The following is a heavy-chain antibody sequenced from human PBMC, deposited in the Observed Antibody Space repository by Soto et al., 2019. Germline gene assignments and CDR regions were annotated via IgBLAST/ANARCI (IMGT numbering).Heavy chain of an antibody. CDR3: ARGDYGTGGYPFPYVDY. J-gene: IGHJ4*02. CDR1: GYSFTGYY. CDR2: INPDSGAT. Sequence: HEHLVQSGAEVKRPGASLKVSCKASGYSFTGYYIHWVRQAPGQGLEWMGWINPDSGATNYAQNFQGRVTLTSDTSISTASRDLTSLTSDDTAVYYCARGDYGTGGYPFPYVDYWGQGPLVIVSS. V-gene: IGHV1-2*02. D-gene: IGHD2-8*02.